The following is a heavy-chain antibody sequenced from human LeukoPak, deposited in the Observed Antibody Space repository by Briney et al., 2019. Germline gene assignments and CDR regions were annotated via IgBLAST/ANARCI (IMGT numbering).Heavy chain of an antibody. CDR2: VHPEDGET. V-gene: IGHV1-69-2*01. J-gene: IGHJ5*02. Sequence: GASVKVSCKASGYTFTDYYMHWVQQAPGKGLEWMGRVHPEDGETTYAEKFQGRVTITADTSTDTAYMELRSLRSEDTAVYYCATETFGMFIEFPWGQGTLVTVSS. CDR3: ATETFGMFIEFP. D-gene: IGHD3-3*01. CDR1: GYTFTDYY.